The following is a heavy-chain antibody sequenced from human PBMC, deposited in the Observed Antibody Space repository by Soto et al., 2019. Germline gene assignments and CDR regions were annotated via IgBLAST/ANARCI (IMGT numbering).Heavy chain of an antibody. CDR3: ARSLVPGHIVVVTAEADAFDI. CDR1: GGTFSSYA. J-gene: IGHJ3*02. Sequence: SVKVSCKASGGTFSSYAISWVRQAPGQGLEWMGGIIPIFGTANYAQKFQGRVTITADESTSTAYMELSSLRSEDTAVYYCARSLVPGHIVVVTAEADAFDIWGQGTMVTVSS. V-gene: IGHV1-69*13. CDR2: IIPIFGTA. D-gene: IGHD2-21*02.